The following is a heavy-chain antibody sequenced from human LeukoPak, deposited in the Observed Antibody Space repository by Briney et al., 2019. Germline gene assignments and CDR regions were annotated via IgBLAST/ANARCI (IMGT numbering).Heavy chain of an antibody. CDR1: GGSISSGGYY. CDR2: IYYRGST. CDR3: ARGMGLNWEGYYFDY. D-gene: IGHD7-27*01. Sequence: SETLSLTCTVSGGSISSGGYYWSWIRQHPGKGLEWIGYIYYRGSTNYNPSLKSRVTISVDTSKNQFSLKLSSVTAADTAVYYCARGMGLNWEGYYFDYWGQGTLVTVSS. V-gene: IGHV4-61*08. J-gene: IGHJ4*02.